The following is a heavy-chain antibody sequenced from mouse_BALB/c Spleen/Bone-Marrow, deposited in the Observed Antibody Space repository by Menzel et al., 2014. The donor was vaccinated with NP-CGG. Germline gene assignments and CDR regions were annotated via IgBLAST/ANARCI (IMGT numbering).Heavy chain of an antibody. CDR2: IRHKAKGFTT. V-gene: IGHV7-3*02. D-gene: IGHD2-1*01. J-gene: IGHJ1*01. Sequence: EVQLVEFGGGLAQPGGSLRLSCATSGFTFTDYYTSWVRQPPGTAVEWLGFIRHKAKGFTTETRASVKGRLTISRDTSQSILYLQMNSLKAEDSAAYYCARDINYGNNWYFDVLGAGTPGTVSS. CDR1: GFTFTDYY. CDR3: ARDINYGNNWYFDV.